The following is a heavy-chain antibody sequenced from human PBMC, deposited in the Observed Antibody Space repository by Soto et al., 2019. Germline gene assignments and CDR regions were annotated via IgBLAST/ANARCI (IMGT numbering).Heavy chain of an antibody. CDR1: GGFVSSGSYY. D-gene: IGHD1-1*01. J-gene: IGHJ3*02. Sequence: QVQLQQWGAGLLKPSETLSLTCAVYGGFVSSGSYYWSWIRQPPGKGLEWIGEMSHSGGTHFNPSLQSRVTISVDTSQNQFSRKMGSVTAADTALYYCARVERGTATTVVDAFDIWGPGTMVTVSS. V-gene: IGHV4-34*01. CDR3: ARVERGTATTVVDAFDI. CDR2: MSHSGGT.